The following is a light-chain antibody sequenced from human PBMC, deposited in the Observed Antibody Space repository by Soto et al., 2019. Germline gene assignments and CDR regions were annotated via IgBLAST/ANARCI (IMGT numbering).Light chain of an antibody. Sequence: EIVLTQSPATLSLYPGERATLSCRASQSISRYFAWYQQKPGQAPRLLIHDVSNRATGIPARFSGSGSGTDFTLTISSLEPGDFAVYYCQQRGNSVTFGGGTKVDIK. V-gene: IGKV3-11*01. J-gene: IGKJ4*01. CDR1: QSISRY. CDR3: QQRGNSVT. CDR2: DVS.